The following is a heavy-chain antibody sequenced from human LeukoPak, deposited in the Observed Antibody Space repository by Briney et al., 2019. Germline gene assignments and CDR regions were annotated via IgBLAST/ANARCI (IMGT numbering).Heavy chain of an antibody. V-gene: IGHV3-23*01. J-gene: IGHJ4*02. Sequence: PGGSLRLSCAASGFTFSNYAMNWVRQAPGKGLEWVSAISGSGGSTYYADSVKGRFTISRDNSENTLFLQMNSLRAEDTAVYYCAKGTGGSYSVAFYFDYWGQGTLVTVSS. CDR2: ISGSGGST. D-gene: IGHD1-26*01. CDR3: AKGTGGSYSVAFYFDY. CDR1: GFTFSNYA.